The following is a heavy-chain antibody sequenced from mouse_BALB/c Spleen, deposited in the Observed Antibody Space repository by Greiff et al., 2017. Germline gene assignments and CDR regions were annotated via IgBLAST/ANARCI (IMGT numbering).Heavy chain of an antibody. D-gene: IGHD1-1*01. J-gene: IGHJ4*01. CDR3: NALFITTVVATQGYAMDY. V-gene: IGHV14-4*02. CDR2: IDPENGDT. Sequence: EVKLVESGAELVRSGASVKLSCTASGFNIKDYYMHWVKQRPEQGLEWIGWIDPENGDTEYAPKFQGKATMTADTSSNTAYLQLSSLTSEDTAVYYCNALFITTVVATQGYAMDYWGQGTSVTVSS. CDR1: GFNIKDYY.